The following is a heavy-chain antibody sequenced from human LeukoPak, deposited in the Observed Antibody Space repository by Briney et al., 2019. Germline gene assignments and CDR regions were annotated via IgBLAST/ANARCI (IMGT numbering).Heavy chain of an antibody. J-gene: IGHJ5*02. V-gene: IGHV4-4*07. Sequence: SETLSLTCTVSGGSISSYYWSWIRQPAGKGLEWIGRIYTSGSTNYNPSLKSRVTISVDTSKNQFSLKLSSVTAADTAVYYCARHVGCTNGVCTNWFDPWGQGTLVTVSS. CDR3: ARHVGCTNGVCTNWFDP. CDR1: GGSISSYY. CDR2: IYTSGST. D-gene: IGHD2-8*01.